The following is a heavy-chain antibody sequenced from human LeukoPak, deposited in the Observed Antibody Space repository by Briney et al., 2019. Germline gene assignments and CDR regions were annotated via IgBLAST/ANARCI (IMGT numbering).Heavy chain of an antibody. J-gene: IGHJ3*02. D-gene: IGHD3-16*01. V-gene: IGHV4-4*08. CDR1: GDSINSYY. CDR3: ARDRDTYYDYVWGSPDAFDI. Sequence: SETLSLTCNVSGDSINSYYWSWIRQSPGKGLEWIGRIYTSGSTNYNPSLKSRVTISVDTSKNQFSLKLSSVTAADTAVYYCARDRDTYYDYVWGSPDAFDIWGQGTMVTVSS. CDR2: IYTSGST.